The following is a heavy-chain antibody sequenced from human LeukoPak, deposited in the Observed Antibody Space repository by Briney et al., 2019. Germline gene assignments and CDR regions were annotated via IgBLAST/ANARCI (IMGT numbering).Heavy chain of an antibody. Sequence: GGSLRLSCAPSDFRVTSYYMGWVRQAPGKGLDWVSLIYSGGDRYYADSVKGRFTISRDNAKNSLYLQMNNLRAEDTAVYYCARDYLGYWGQGTLVTVSS. J-gene: IGHJ4*02. CDR3: ARDYLGY. CDR2: IYSGGDR. V-gene: IGHV3-53*01. CDR1: DFRVTSYY.